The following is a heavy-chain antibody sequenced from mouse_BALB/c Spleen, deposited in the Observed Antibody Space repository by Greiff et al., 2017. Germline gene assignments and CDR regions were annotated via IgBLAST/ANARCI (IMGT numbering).Heavy chain of an antibody. CDR3: APSYYDYDVFAY. CDR2: IDPANGNT. J-gene: IGHJ3*01. CDR1: GFNIKDTY. D-gene: IGHD2-4*01. Sequence: VQLKQSGAELVKPGASVKLSCTASGFNIKDTYMHWVKQRPEQGLEWIGRIDPANGNTKYDPKFQGKATITADTSSNTAYLQLSSLTSEDTAVYYCAPSYYDYDVFAYWGQGTLVTVSA. V-gene: IGHV14-3*02.